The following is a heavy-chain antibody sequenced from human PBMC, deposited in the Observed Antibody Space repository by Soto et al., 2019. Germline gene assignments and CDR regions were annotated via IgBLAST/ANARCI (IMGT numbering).Heavy chain of an antibody. CDR2: IKEDGGVK. CDR1: GFSISYYW. J-gene: IGHJ4*02. V-gene: IGHV3-7*05. Sequence: GGSLRLSCTASVSGFSISYYWMSWVRQAPGKGLEWVAHIKEDGGVKLYADSVEGRFTISRDNAKNTLYLEMDSLRVEDTAVYFCSSSKNSAGQNWGPGT. D-gene: IGHD6-13*01. CDR3: SSSKNSAGQN.